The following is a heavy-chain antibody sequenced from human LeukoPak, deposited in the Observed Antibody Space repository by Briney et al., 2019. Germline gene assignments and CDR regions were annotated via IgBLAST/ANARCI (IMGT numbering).Heavy chain of an antibody. Sequence: SETLSLTCAVSGGSISSGGYSWSWIRQPPGKGLEWIGYIYHSGSTYYNPSLKSRVTISVDRSKNQFSLKLSSVTAADPAVYYRARGVHYDILTGYYRLRSFDYWGQGTLVTVSS. V-gene: IGHV4-30-2*01. CDR2: IYHSGST. CDR1: GGSISSGGYS. CDR3: ARGVHYDILTGYYRLRSFDY. J-gene: IGHJ4*02. D-gene: IGHD3-9*01.